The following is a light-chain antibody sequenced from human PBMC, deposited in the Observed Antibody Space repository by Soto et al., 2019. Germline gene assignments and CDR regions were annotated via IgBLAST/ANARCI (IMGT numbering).Light chain of an antibody. CDR3: QQYNSYPWT. Sequence: IQMTQSPSTLSASVGDRVTLTCRASQTISTWLAWYQQKPGEAPKLLIYKASTLEVGVPSRFSGSGSGTDFTLTINTLQPADFATYYCQQYNSYPWTFGQGTKV. V-gene: IGKV1-5*03. CDR2: KAS. CDR1: QTISTW. J-gene: IGKJ1*01.